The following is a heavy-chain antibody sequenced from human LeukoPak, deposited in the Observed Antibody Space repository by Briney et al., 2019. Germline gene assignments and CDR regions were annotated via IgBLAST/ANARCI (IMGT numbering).Heavy chain of an antibody. D-gene: IGHD1-1*01. CDR2: IFAGVGT. Sequence: RGSLTLSCAASGFTVSNNYMTWVGQAPGKGLEWVSIIFAGVGTYYADSVRGRFTISRDNSKNTLYLQMNSLEAEDAAVYYCARGDRGTGQHFDYWGQGTLVT. V-gene: IGHV3-53*01. CDR3: ARGDRGTGQHFDY. CDR1: GFTVSNNY. J-gene: IGHJ4*02.